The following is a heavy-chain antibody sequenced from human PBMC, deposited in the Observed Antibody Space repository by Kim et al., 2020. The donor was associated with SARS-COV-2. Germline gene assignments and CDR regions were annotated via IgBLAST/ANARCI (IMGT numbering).Heavy chain of an antibody. D-gene: IGHD3-22*01. J-gene: IGHJ1*01. Sequence: SKKGRFTISRDNAKNTLYLQMNGLRPEDTAVYYCARAGDYDISGYYGFCHHWGQGALVTVSS. V-gene: IGHV3-74*01. CDR3: ARAGDYDISGYYGFCHH.